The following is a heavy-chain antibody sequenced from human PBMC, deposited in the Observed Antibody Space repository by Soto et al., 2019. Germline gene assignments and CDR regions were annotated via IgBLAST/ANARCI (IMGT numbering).Heavy chain of an antibody. CDR1: GGTFSSYA. CDR3: AREDRGGSSSGAYYYYGMDV. J-gene: IGHJ6*02. D-gene: IGHD6-6*01. V-gene: IGHV1-69*06. CDR2: IIPIFGTA. Sequence: QVQLVQSGAEVKKPGSSVKVSCKASGGTFSSYAISWVRQAPGQGLEWMGGIIPIFGTANYVQKFQGRVTITADKSTITAYMELSSLRSEDTAVYYCAREDRGGSSSGAYYYYGMDVWGQGTTVTVSS.